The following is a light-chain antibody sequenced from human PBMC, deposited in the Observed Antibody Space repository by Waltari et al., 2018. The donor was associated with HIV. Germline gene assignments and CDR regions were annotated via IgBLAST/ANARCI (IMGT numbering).Light chain of an antibody. CDR1: SSDVGNYNY. V-gene: IGLV2-23*02. CDR2: DVT. Sequence: QSALTQPASVSGSPGQSITSSCTGTSSDVGNYNYVSWYQQLPGKAPKLMIYDVTKRPSGISDRFSGSKSGNTASLTISGLQAEDEADYYCCSYAGSSTFVFGTGTKVTVL. J-gene: IGLJ1*01. CDR3: CSYAGSSTFV.